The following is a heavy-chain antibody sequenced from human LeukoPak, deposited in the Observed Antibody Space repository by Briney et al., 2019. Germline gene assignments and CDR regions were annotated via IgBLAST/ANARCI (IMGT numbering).Heavy chain of an antibody. D-gene: IGHD3-10*01. V-gene: IGHV3-23*01. J-gene: IGHJ4*02. CDR2: ISGSGGST. Sequence: GRSLRLSCAASGFTFSSYAMSWVRQAPGKGLEWVSAISGSGGSTYYADSVKGRFTISRDNSKNTLYLQMNSLRAEDTAVYYCAKDRAVRGVIISVCDYWGQGTLVTVSS. CDR3: AKDRAVRGVIISVCDY. CDR1: GFTFSSYA.